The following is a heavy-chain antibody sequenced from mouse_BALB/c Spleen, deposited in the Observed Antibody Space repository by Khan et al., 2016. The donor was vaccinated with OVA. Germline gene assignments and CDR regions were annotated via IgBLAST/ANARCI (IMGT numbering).Heavy chain of an antibody. D-gene: IGHD2-4*01. CDR3: ARNYDYDEGLAY. CDR1: GFSLTTYG. V-gene: IGHV2-2*02. J-gene: IGHJ3*01. CDR2: IWSGGST. Sequence: QIQLVQSGPGLVQPSQSLSITCTVSGFSLTTYGVHWVRQSPGKGLEWLGVIWSGGSTDYNAAFISRLSISKDNSKSQVFFKMNSLQANDTAIYYCARNYDYDEGLAYGGQGTLVTVSA.